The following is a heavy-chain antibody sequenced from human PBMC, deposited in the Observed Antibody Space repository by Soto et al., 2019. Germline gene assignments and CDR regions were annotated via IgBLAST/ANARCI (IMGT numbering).Heavy chain of an antibody. CDR3: ARLYDSSGYYYRSAHDAFDI. CDR2: IKQDGSEK. Sequence: GGSLRLSCAASGFTFSSYWMSWVRQAPGKGLEWMANIKQDGSEKYYVDSVKGRFTISRDNAKNSLYLQMNSLRAEDTAVYYCARLYDSSGYYYRSAHDAFDIWGQGTMVTVSS. J-gene: IGHJ3*02. CDR1: GFTFSSYW. D-gene: IGHD3-22*01. V-gene: IGHV3-7*01.